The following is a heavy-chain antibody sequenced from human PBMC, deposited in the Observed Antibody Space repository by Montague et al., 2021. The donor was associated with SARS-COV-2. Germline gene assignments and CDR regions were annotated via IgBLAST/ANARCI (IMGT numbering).Heavy chain of an antibody. CDR1: GGSITVSRYD. V-gene: IGHV4-39*01. D-gene: IGHD1-1*01. Sequence: SETLSLTCTVSGGSITVSRYDWGWIRQPPGKGLEWIGSVHYTGTTSYNASLKSRLTISVDTSENQFSPKMTSVTASDTAVYCCARHRANAGSFDIWGQGTMVTVSS. CDR2: VHYTGTT. J-gene: IGHJ3*02. CDR3: ARHRANAGSFDI.